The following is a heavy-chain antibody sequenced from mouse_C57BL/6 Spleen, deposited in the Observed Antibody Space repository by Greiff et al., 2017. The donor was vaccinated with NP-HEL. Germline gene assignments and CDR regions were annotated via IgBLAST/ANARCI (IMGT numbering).Heavy chain of an antibody. Sequence: QVQLQQPGAELVKPGASVKMSCKASGYTFTSYWITWVKQRPGQGLEWIGDIYPGSGSTNYNEKFKSKAKLTVDTSSSTAYMPLSSLTSEASAVYYCASSSYYYGSSSWYFDVWGTGTTVTVSS. CDR2: IYPGSGST. CDR1: GYTFTSYW. V-gene: IGHV1-55*01. J-gene: IGHJ1*03. CDR3: ASSSYYYGSSSWYFDV. D-gene: IGHD1-1*01.